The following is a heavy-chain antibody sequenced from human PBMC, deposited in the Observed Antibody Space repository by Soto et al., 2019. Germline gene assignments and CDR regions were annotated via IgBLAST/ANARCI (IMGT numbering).Heavy chain of an antibody. V-gene: IGHV4-39*01. CDR1: CGSISRRSYS. CDR2: LYYSGNT. J-gene: IGHJ5*02. D-gene: IGHD2-15*01. CDR3: ATRQGGSYNWFDP. Sequence: SETLSLTCTVSCGSISRRSYSWAWIRQPPGKGLEWIGTLYYSGNTYYNPSLKSRVTISVDTSKNQFSLKLSSVTAADTAVYYCATRQGGSYNWFDPWGQGTLVTVSS.